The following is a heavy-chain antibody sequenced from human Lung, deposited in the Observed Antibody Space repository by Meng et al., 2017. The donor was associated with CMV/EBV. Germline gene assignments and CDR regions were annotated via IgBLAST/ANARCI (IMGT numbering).Heavy chain of an antibody. V-gene: IGHV3-21*01. CDR1: GFSFSDYS. CDR2: ISINGNYI. D-gene: IGHD3-10*01. CDR3: VCRGYGVRTPNDAFDI. Sequence: GESLKISCAASGFSFSDYSMNWVRQAPGGGLEFVATISINGNYIYYTDSMKGRFATSRDNARSSLHLQMSRLRVEDTAVYYCVCRGYGVRTPNDAFDIWGQGTMVXVSS. J-gene: IGHJ3*02.